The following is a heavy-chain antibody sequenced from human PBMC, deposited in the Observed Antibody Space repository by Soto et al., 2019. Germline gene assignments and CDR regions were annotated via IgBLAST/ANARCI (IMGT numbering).Heavy chain of an antibody. D-gene: IGHD1-26*01. V-gene: IGHV3-30*03. Sequence: QVQLVESGGGVVQPGTSLRLACAASGFTLSNIGMQWVRQAPGKGLEWVAVISAGGNTKYYADSVKGRFTISRDNSKNTLFLQMDSLRTEDTAVYYCARAIKRWEVNYYFDFWRQGTLVTVSS. J-gene: IGHJ4*02. CDR1: GFTLSNIG. CDR3: ARAIKRWEVNYYFDF. CDR2: ISAGGNTK.